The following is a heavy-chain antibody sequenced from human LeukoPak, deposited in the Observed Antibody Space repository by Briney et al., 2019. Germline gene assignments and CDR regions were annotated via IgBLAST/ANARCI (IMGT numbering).Heavy chain of an antibody. CDR1: GFTFSSYG. V-gene: IGHV3-33*01. D-gene: IGHD2-15*01. Sequence: GGSLRLSCAASGFTFSSYGMHWVRQAPGNGLEWVAVIWYDGSNKYYADSVKGRFTISRDNSKNTLYLQMNSLRAEDTAVYYCARDRRYCSGGSCWSDAFDIWGQGTMVTVSS. J-gene: IGHJ3*02. CDR2: IWYDGSNK. CDR3: ARDRRYCSGGSCWSDAFDI.